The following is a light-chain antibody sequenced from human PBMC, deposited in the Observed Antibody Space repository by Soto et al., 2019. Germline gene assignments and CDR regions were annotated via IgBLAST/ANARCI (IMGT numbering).Light chain of an antibody. CDR2: GAY. J-gene: IGKJ3*01. CDR3: QQYNNWPLT. CDR1: QSVSSN. Sequence: EIVMTQSPATLSVSPGERATLSCRASQSVSSNLDWYQQKPGQAPRLLIYGAYTRATGIPARFSGSGSGTEFTLTISSLQSEDFAVYYCQQYNNWPLTFGPGTKVDIK. V-gene: IGKV3-15*01.